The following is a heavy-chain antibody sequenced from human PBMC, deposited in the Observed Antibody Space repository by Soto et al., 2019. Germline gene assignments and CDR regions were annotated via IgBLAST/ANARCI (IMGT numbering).Heavy chain of an antibody. CDR2: IYYSGST. CDR3: ARPIESIVATIRLGWFDP. CDR1: GGSISSSSYY. V-gene: IGHV4-39*01. J-gene: IGHJ5*02. D-gene: IGHD5-12*01. Sequence: QLQLQESGPGLVKPSETLSLTCTVSGGSISSSSYYWGWIRQPPGKGLEWIGSIYYSGSTYYNPSLKSRVTISVDTSKNQFSLKLSSVTAADTAVYYCARPIESIVATIRLGWFDPWGQGTLVTVSS.